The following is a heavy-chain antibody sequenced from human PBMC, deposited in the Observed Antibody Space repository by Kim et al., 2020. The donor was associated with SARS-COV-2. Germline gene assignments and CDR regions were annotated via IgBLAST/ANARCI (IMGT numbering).Heavy chain of an antibody. Sequence: GGSLRLSCAASGFTFSSYWMSWVRQAPGKGLEWVANIKQDGSEKYYVDSVKGRFTISRDNAKNSLYLQMNSLRAEDTAVYYCARVAGFWGFTEYYYYDSSGRAFDIWGQGTMVTVSS. D-gene: IGHD3-22*01. CDR3: ARVAGFWGFTEYYYYDSSGRAFDI. V-gene: IGHV3-7*01. CDR2: IKQDGSEK. J-gene: IGHJ3*02. CDR1: GFTFSSYW.